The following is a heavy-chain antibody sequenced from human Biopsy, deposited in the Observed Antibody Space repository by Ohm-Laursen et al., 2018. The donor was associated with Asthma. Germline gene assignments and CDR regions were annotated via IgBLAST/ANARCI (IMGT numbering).Heavy chain of an antibody. CDR1: GFTVSRDH. D-gene: IGHD4-23*01. J-gene: IGHJ3*02. V-gene: IGHV3-53*01. CDR2: IYSGGTS. Sequence: SLGLSCTASGFTVSRDHMFWVRQAPGKGLEWVSVIYSGGTSDTADSVRGRFTISRDFYKNTLYLQMDSLRAEDTAVYYCARAYGGNFFSGAFDIWGQGTMVTVSS. CDR3: ARAYGGNFFSGAFDI.